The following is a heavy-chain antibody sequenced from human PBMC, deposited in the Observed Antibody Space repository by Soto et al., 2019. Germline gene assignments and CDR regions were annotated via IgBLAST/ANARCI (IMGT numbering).Heavy chain of an antibody. D-gene: IGHD7-27*01. Sequence: SETLSLTCTVSGGSISSYYWSWIRQPPGKGLEWIGYIYYSGSTNYNPSLKSRVTISVDTSKNQFSLKLSSVTAADTSVYYCVRDAGVTGDDAFDIWGQGTMVTVSS. CDR1: GGSISSYY. V-gene: IGHV4-59*01. CDR2: IYYSGST. CDR3: VRDAGVTGDDAFDI. J-gene: IGHJ3*02.